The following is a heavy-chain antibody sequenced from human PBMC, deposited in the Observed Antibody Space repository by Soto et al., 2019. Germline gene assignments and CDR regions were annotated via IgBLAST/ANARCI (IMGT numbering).Heavy chain of an antibody. J-gene: IGHJ4*02. CDR1: GYTFITHY. CDR2: INPSGGST. CDR3: AREYSSSLDY. V-gene: IGHV1-46*01. Sequence: QVQLVQSGAEVKKPGASVKVSCKASGYTFITHYMHWVRQAPGQGLEWMGIINPSGGSTTYALKFQDRVTLTRDTSTSTVYMELSSLRFEDTAVYYCAREYSSSLDYWGQGTLVTVSS. D-gene: IGHD6-13*01.